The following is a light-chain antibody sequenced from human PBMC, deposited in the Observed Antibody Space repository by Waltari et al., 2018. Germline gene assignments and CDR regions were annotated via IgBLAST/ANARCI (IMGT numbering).Light chain of an antibody. CDR1: NGDVGGYYY. J-gene: IGLJ2*01. V-gene: IGLV2-14*03. CDR3: TSYRSTNTRVI. Sequence: QSALTQPASVSGSPGQSITISCTGINGDVGGYYYVSWYQQYPGKAPKLLIYDVSHRPTGVSSGFSASKSGNTASLTISGLHAEDEADYDGTSYRSTNTRVIVGGGTKLAVL. CDR2: DVS.